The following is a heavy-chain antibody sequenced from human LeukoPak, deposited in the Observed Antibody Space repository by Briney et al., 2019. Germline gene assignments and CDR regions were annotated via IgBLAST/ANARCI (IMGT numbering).Heavy chain of an antibody. V-gene: IGHV4-34*01. CDR3: ARGGAQWLVHNNWFDP. D-gene: IGHD6-19*01. CDR2: INHSGST. J-gene: IGHJ5*02. Sequence: KPSETLSLTCAVYGGSFSGYYWSWIRQRPGKGLEWIGAINHSGSTNYNPSLKSRVTISVDTSKNQFSLKLSSVTAADTAVYYCARGGAQWLVHNNWFDPWGQGTLVTASS. CDR1: GGSFSGYY.